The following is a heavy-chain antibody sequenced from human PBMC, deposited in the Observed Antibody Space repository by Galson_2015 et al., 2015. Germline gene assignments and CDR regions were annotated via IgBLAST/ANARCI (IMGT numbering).Heavy chain of an antibody. CDR3: AKARSYSSLNAFDL. CDR2: INPFRGDT. Sequence: SVKVSCKGSGYSFTSYYMHWMRQAPGQGLEWLGLINPFRGDTDYAQKFQDRIIMTTDKSTSAVYMELSSLRSDDTAVYYCAKARSYSSLNAFDLWGQGTMVTVSS. J-gene: IGHJ3*01. V-gene: IGHV1-46*01. CDR1: GYSFTSYY. D-gene: IGHD3-22*01.